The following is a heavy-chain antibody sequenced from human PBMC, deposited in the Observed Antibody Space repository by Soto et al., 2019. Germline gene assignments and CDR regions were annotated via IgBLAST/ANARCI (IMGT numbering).Heavy chain of an antibody. CDR1: GYSFTRYW. J-gene: IGHJ5*02. Sequence: GESLKISCTVSGYSFTRYWIGWVRQMPGKGLEWMGIIYPGDSDTRYSPSFQGQVTISADKSISTAYLQWSSLKASDTAMYYWARQDDYVWGSYRSVNWFDPWGQGTLVTVSS. D-gene: IGHD3-16*02. CDR3: ARQDDYVWGSYRSVNWFDP. CDR2: IYPGDSDT. V-gene: IGHV5-51*01.